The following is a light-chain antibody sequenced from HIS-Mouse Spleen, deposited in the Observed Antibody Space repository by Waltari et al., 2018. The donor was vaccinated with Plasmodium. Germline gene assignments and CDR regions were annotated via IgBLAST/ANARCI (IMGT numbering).Light chain of an antibody. CDR1: QGNSMG. CDR2: DAS. V-gene: IGKV1-13*02. Sequence: AIQLTQSPPSLSASVGDRVTLTCRTSQGNSMGLAWYQQKPGQATKLLIYDASSLESGVPERFSGSGSGTDFTLTISSLQPEDCATYDCQQLNSYPGTFGQGTRLEIK. CDR3: QQLNSYPGT. J-gene: IGKJ5*01.